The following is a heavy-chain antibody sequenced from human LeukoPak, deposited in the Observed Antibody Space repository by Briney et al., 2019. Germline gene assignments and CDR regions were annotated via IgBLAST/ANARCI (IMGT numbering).Heavy chain of an antibody. J-gene: IGHJ4*02. Sequence: RASVKVSCKASGYTFTGYYMHWVRQAPGQGLEWMGRINPNSGGANYAQKFQGRVTMTRDTSISTAYMELSRLRSDDTAVYYCARGQRGYSYGYRGNWGQGTLVTVSS. D-gene: IGHD5-18*01. CDR2: INPNSGGA. CDR1: GYTFTGYY. V-gene: IGHV1-2*06. CDR3: ARGQRGYSYGYRGN.